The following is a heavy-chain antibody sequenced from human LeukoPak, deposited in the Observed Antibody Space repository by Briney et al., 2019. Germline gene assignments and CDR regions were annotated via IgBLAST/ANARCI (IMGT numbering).Heavy chain of an antibody. J-gene: IGHJ5*02. Sequence: SETLSLTCAVYGGPFSGYYWSWIRQPPGKGLEWIGEINHSGSTNYNPSLKSRVTISVDTSKNQFSLKLMSVTAADTAVYYCARDSGTTGEVKFDPWGQGTLVTVSS. CDR3: ARDSGTTGEVKFDP. D-gene: IGHD3-10*01. CDR1: GGPFSGYY. V-gene: IGHV4-34*01. CDR2: INHSGST.